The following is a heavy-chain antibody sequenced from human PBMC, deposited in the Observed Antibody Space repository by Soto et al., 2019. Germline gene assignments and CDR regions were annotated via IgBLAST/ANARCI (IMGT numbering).Heavy chain of an antibody. CDR3: ATGLRDGSGYYIDY. V-gene: IGHV4-59*01. CDR2: IYYSGST. D-gene: IGHD3-22*01. CDR1: GGSISSYY. Sequence: SETLSLTCTVSGGSISSYYWSWIRQPPGKGLEWIGYIYYSGSTNYNPSLKSRVTISVDTSKNQFSLKLSSVTAADTAVYYCATGLRDGSGYYIDYWGQRPLVTVSS. J-gene: IGHJ4*02.